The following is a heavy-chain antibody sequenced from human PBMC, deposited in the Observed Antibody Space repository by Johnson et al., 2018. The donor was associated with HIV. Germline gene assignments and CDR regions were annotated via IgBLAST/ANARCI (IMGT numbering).Heavy chain of an antibody. CDR2: IKQDGSEK. D-gene: IGHD1-7*01. J-gene: IGHJ3*02. CDR3: ARDEPYELELRSIHAFDI. V-gene: IGHV3-7*05. CDR1: GFTFSSYW. Sequence: EVQLVESGGGLVQPGGSLRLSCAASGFTFSSYWMSWVRQAPGKGLEWVANIKQDGSEKYYVDSVKGRFTISRDTAKNSLYLQMHSLRVEDTAVYYCARDEPYELELRSIHAFDIWGQGTMVTVSS.